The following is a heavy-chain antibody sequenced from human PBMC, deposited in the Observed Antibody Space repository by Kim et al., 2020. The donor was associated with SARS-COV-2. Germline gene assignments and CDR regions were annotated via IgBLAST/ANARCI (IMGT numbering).Heavy chain of an antibody. D-gene: IGHD3-3*01. Sequence: GGSLRLSCAASGFTFSSYAMSWVRQAPEKGLEWVSAISGSGGSTYYADSVKGRFTISRDNSKNTLYLQMNSLRAEDTAVYYCAKESYDDFWSGYYGYYYYGMDVWGQGTTVTVSS. CDR2: ISGSGGST. CDR3: AKESYDDFWSGYYGYYYYGMDV. V-gene: IGHV3-23*01. J-gene: IGHJ6*02. CDR1: GFTFSSYA.